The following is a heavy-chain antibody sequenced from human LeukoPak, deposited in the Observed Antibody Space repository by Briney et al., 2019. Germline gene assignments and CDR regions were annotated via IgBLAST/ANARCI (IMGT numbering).Heavy chain of an antibody. CDR3: ARGVLRYFDSYGMDV. CDR2: ISGSGGST. V-gene: IGHV3-23*01. D-gene: IGHD3-9*01. J-gene: IGHJ6*02. CDR1: GFTFSSYA. Sequence: PGGSLRLSCAASGFTFSSYAMTWVRQAPGKGLEWVSAISGSGGSTYYADSVKGRFTISRDNSKNTLYLQMNSLRAEDTAVYYCARGVLRYFDSYGMDVWGQGTTVTVSS.